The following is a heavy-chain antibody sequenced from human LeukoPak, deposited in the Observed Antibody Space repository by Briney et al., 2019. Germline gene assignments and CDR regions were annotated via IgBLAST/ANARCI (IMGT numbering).Heavy chain of an antibody. Sequence: SETLSLTCAVSGGSISSGGYYWSWIRQPPGKGLEWIGYIYYSGSTYYNPSLKSRVIISVDTSKNQFSLKLSSVTAADTAVYYCARLSRAPGYSYVYYFDYWGQGTLVTVSS. D-gene: IGHD5-18*01. CDR3: ARLSRAPGYSYVYYFDY. V-gene: IGHV4-31*11. CDR2: IYYSGST. CDR1: GGSISSGGYY. J-gene: IGHJ4*02.